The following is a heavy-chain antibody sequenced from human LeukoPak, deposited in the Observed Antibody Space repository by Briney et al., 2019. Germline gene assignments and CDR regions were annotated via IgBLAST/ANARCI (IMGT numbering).Heavy chain of an antibody. CDR1: GRTFSSYA. Sequence: GASVKVSCKASGRTFSSYAISWVRQAPRQGLEWMGGIIPIFGTANYAQKFQGRVTITADESTSTAYMELSSLRSEDTAVYYCARARYGDYVPFDYWGQGTLVTVSS. CDR2: IIPIFGTA. V-gene: IGHV1-69*13. D-gene: IGHD4-17*01. CDR3: ARARYGDYVPFDY. J-gene: IGHJ4*02.